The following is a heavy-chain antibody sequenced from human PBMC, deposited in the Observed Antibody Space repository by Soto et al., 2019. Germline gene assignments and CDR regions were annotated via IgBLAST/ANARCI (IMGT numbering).Heavy chain of an antibody. CDR2: IYYSGST. J-gene: IGHJ4*02. CDR3: ARLIGVPEADY. V-gene: IGHV4-39*01. Sequence: QLQLQESGPGLVKPSETLSLTCTVSGGSISSIAYYWGWIRQPPGKGLDWIGNIYYSGSTFYNPSLKRRVTMSVDTSKNQFSLNLTSVTAADTAVYYCARLIGVPEADYWGQGTLVTVSS. CDR1: GGSISSIAYY. D-gene: IGHD2-8*01.